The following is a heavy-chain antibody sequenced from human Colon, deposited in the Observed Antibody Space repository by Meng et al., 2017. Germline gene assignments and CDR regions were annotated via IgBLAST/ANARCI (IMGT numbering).Heavy chain of an antibody. CDR2: IDHRGDP. J-gene: IGHJ4*02. V-gene: IGHV4-4*02. D-gene: IGHD4-23*01. CDR1: GGSITTNSY. CDR3: ARHGGYYQDY. Sequence: QVQLQQWGAGLLKPSETLSSTCAVSGGSITTNSYWSWVRQSPEKGLEWIGQIDHRGDPYYNPSLKSRVTMSVDRSKSQVSLQLTSVTAADTAVYYCARHGGYYQDYWGQGTLVTVSS.